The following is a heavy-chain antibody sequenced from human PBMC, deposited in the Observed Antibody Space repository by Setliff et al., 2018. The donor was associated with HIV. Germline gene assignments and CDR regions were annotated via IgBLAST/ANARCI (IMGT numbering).Heavy chain of an antibody. CDR3: ARLDTAMVTRFYFDY. D-gene: IGHD5-18*01. Sequence: ESLKISCQGSGYSFTDYWIGWVRQMPGKGLEWMGIIYPGDSDTRYSPSFQSQVTISVDKSITTAYLQWSSLKASDIAMYYCARLDTAMVTRFYFDYWGQGTLVTVSS. V-gene: IGHV5-51*01. CDR2: IYPGDSDT. J-gene: IGHJ4*02. CDR1: GYSFTDYW.